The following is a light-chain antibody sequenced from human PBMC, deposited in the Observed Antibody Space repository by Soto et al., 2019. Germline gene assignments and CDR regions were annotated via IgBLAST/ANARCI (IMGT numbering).Light chain of an antibody. Sequence: QSVLTQPPSVSGAPGQRVTISCTGSSSNIGAPYDVHWYQQVPGTAPKLLIYDNNKRPSGIPDRFSGSKSGTSATLGITGLQTGDEADYYCGTWDSSLSAYVFGTGTKVTVL. J-gene: IGLJ1*01. V-gene: IGLV1-51*01. CDR3: GTWDSSLSAYV. CDR2: DNN. CDR1: SSNIGAPYD.